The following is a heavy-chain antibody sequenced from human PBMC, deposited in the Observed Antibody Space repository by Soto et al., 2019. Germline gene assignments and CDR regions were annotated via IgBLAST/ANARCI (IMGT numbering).Heavy chain of an antibody. V-gene: IGHV3-23*01. J-gene: IGHJ6*02. CDR2: ISDSGGNT. CDR3: AKDPYIPTLHIPRFYYYVMDV. D-gene: IGHD2-21*01. CDR1: GFTFSSFA. Sequence: QTGGSLRLSCAASGFTFSSFAMSWVRQAPGKGLEWVSSISDSGGNTYFADSVKGRFTISRDNSKNTLYLQMNSLRAEDTAVYYCAKDPYIPTLHIPRFYYYVMDVWGQGTTVTVSS.